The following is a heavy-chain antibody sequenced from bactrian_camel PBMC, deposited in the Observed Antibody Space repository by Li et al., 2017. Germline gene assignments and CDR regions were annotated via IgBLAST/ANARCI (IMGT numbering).Heavy chain of an antibody. CDR2: IDSDGRT. D-gene: IGHD2*01. CDR1: GYISSRHC. CDR3: GAGRYCSLSYITI. J-gene: IGHJ4*01. Sequence: HVQLVESGGGSVQAGGSLRLSCTHSGYISSRHCMGWFRQAPGNEREPLASIDSDGRTSVADSVKGRFTISQDTSKNTLYLEMNSLDVSDTAVYYCGAGRYCSLSYITIWGQGTQVTVS. V-gene: IGHV3S53*01.